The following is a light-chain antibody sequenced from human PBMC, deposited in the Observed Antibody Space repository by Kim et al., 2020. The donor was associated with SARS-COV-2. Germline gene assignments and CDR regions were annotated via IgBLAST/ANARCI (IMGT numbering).Light chain of an antibody. Sequence: SSELTQDPAVSVALGQTVRITCQGDSLRSYYATWYQQKPGQAPILVIYGKNNRPSGIPDRFSGSSSGNTASLTLTRTQAGDEADYYCNSRDSNDNVVFGGGTKLTVL. V-gene: IGLV3-19*01. J-gene: IGLJ2*01. CDR3: NSRDSNDNVV. CDR1: SLRSYY. CDR2: GKN.